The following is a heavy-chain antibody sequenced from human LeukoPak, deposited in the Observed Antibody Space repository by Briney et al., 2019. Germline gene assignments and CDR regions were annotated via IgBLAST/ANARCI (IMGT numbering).Heavy chain of an antibody. CDR1: GFIFSNYN. Sequence: GGSLRLSCAASGFIFSNYNLNWVRQAPGKGLEWILTITSSSYMFYADSVMGRFTISRDNAKNSVFLQMNSLRAEDTAVYYCARDRYFSDSSGYPYDIWGQGTMVTVSS. CDR2: ITSSSYM. J-gene: IGHJ3*02. CDR3: ARDRYFSDSSGYPYDI. D-gene: IGHD3-22*01. V-gene: IGHV3-21*01.